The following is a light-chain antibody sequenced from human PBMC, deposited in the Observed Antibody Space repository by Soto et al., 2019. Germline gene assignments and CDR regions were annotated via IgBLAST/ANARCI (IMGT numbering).Light chain of an antibody. CDR3: SSYAGSDTL. CDR1: SSDVGGYDF. CDR2: EVT. J-gene: IGLJ2*01. Sequence: QSALTQPPSASGSPGQSVTISCTGTSSDVGGYDFVSWYQQHPGKAPKLIVYEVTKRPSGVPNRFSGSKSGNTASLTVSGLQTEDEADYYCSSYAGSDTLFGGGTKLTAL. V-gene: IGLV2-8*01.